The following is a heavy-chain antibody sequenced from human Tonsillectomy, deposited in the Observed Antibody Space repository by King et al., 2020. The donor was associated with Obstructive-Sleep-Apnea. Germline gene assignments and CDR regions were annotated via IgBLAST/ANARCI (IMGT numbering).Heavy chain of an antibody. Sequence: QLQESGPGLVKPSETLSLTCTVSGGSTSSYYWSWIRQPPGKGLEWIGYIYYSGNTNYNPSLKSRVTIFLDTSKNQFSLKLSSLTAADTAVYYCARINYYYGMDVWGQGTTVTVSS. CDR2: IYYSGNT. V-gene: IGHV4-59*01. CDR1: GGSTSSYY. CDR3: ARINYYYGMDV. J-gene: IGHJ6*02.